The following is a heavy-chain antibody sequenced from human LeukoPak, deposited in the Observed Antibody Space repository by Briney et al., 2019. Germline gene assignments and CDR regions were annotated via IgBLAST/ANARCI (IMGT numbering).Heavy chain of an antibody. V-gene: IGHV1-18*01. Sequence: ASVKVSCKASGYTFTSYGISWVRQAPGQGLEWMGWISAYNGNTNYAQKLQGRVTMTTDTSTSTAYMELRSLRSDDTAVYYCARQYYYYDSSGPLADAFDIWGQGTMVTVSS. D-gene: IGHD3-22*01. CDR2: ISAYNGNT. J-gene: IGHJ3*02. CDR1: GYTFTSYG. CDR3: ARQYYYYDSSGPLADAFDI.